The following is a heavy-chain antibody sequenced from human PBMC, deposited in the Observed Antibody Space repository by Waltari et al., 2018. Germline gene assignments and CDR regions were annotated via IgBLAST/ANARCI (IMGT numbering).Heavy chain of an antibody. CDR1: GFNSGSYE. CDR3: ARVGGYYYYYMDV. V-gene: IGHV3-48*03. Sequence: EVQLVESGGGLEQPGGSLRLSCAGPGFNSGSYEMLWVRQAPGKGLEWVSYIGTSDRSIYYADSVRGRFTISRDNAKNSLYLHMNNLRAEDTAVYYCARVGGYYYYYMDVWGKGTTVTVSS. D-gene: IGHD3-16*01. CDR2: IGTSDRSI. J-gene: IGHJ6*03.